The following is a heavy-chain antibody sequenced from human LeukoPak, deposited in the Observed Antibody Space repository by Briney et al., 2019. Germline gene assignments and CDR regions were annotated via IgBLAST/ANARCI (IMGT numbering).Heavy chain of an antibody. J-gene: IGHJ5*02. CDR1: GGTFSSYA. CDR2: IIPILGIA. CDR3: ARDRAITMIVVDLLNWFDP. D-gene: IGHD3-22*01. V-gene: IGHV1-69*04. Sequence: GASVKVSRTASGGTFSSYAISWVRQAPGQGLEWMGRIIPILGIANYAQKFQGRVTITADKSTSTAYMELSSLRSEDTAVYYCARDRAITMIVVDLLNWFDPWGQGTLVTVSS.